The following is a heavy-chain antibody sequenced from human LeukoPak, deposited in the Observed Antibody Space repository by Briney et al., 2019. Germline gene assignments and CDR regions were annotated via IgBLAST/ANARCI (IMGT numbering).Heavy chain of an antibody. J-gene: IGHJ5*02. CDR3: ARDTTIAVFDP. D-gene: IGHD6-19*01. V-gene: IGHV1-69*04. CDR2: IIPILGIA. Sequence: SVKVSCKASGGTFSSYAISWVRQAPGQGLEWMGRIIPILGIANYAQKFQGRVTITADKSTSTAYMELSSLRSEDTAVYYCARDTTIAVFDPWGQGTLVTVSS. CDR1: GGTFSSYA.